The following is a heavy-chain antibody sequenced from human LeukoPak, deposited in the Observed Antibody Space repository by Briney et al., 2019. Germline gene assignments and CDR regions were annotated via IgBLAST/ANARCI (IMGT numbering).Heavy chain of an antibody. J-gene: IGHJ4*02. Sequence: GGSLRLSCAASGFTFRSYGMSWVRQAPGKGLEWVSSLSGSGGSTYYADSVKGRFTISRDNSKNTLFLHMNSLRAEDTAVYYCANALGGYDFDYWGQGTLVTVSS. V-gene: IGHV3-23*01. D-gene: IGHD3-16*01. CDR3: ANALGGYDFDY. CDR1: GFTFRSYG. CDR2: LSGSGGST.